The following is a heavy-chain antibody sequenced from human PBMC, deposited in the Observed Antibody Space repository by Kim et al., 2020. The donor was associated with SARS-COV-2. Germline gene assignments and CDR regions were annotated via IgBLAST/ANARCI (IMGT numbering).Heavy chain of an antibody. CDR1: GGSISGHY. CDR3: ARGGWSLDF. D-gene: IGHD6-19*01. J-gene: IGHJ4*02. CDR2: IYYSGSA. V-gene: IGHV4-59*11. Sequence: SETLSLTCTVSGGSISGHYWSWMRQPPGKGLEWIGYIYYSGSANYNPSLKSRVAMSVDTSKNQLSLKLTSVTAADTAVYFCARGGWSLDFWGQGTLVTVSP.